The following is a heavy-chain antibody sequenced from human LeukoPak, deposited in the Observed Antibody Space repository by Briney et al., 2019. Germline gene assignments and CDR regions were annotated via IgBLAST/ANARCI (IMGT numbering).Heavy chain of an antibody. D-gene: IGHD3-10*01. Sequence: SVKVSCKASGGTFSSYAISWVRQAPGQGLEWMGGIIPIFGTANYAQKYQGRVTITADESTSTAYMELSSLRSEDTAVYYCARDEGSGSYSDYWGQGTLVTVSS. V-gene: IGHV1-69*01. CDR2: IIPIFGTA. CDR3: ARDEGSGSYSDY. CDR1: GGTFSSYA. J-gene: IGHJ4*02.